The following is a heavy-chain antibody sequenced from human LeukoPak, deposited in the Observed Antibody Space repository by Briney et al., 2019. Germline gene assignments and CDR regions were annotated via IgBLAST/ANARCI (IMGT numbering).Heavy chain of an antibody. D-gene: IGHD7-27*01. J-gene: IGHJ4*02. V-gene: IGHV3-33*01. CDR3: ARDRDWGCSSCSY. Sequence: PGGSLRLSCAASAFTFSTYGMHWARQAPAKELQQVTVIWFDGSNKYYAASVNGRFTISRDNSKDTLYLQMNSLRAEDTAVYYCARDRDWGCSSCSYRGQGTLVTVSS. CDR1: AFTFSTYG. CDR2: IWFDGSNK.